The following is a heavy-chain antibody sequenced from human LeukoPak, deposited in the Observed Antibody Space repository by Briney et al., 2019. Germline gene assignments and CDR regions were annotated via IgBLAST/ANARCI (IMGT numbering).Heavy chain of an antibody. V-gene: IGHV3-74*01. Sequence: PGGSLRLSCAASGFTFSTYWMHWVRQAPGKGLVWVSRIISDGGTNYADSVKGRFTISRDNAKKTVSLQMNSLRPEDTGVYYCARAPSEIGGYYPEYFRHWGQGTLVTLSS. CDR3: ARAPSEIGGYYPEYFRH. J-gene: IGHJ1*01. D-gene: IGHD3-22*01. CDR2: IISDGGT. CDR1: GFTFSTYW.